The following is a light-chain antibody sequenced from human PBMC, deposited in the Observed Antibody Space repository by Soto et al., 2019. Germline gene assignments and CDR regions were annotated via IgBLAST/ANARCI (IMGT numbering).Light chain of an antibody. CDR3: RQYGSSPPT. CDR2: GAS. Sequence: EIVLTQSPGTLSLSPGERATLSCRASQSVSSSYLAWYQQKPGQAPRLLIYGASSRATGIPDRFSGSGSGKDFTLTISRLEREDFAGYYCRQYGSSPPTFGGGTKVEIK. V-gene: IGKV3-20*01. CDR1: QSVSSSY. J-gene: IGKJ4*01.